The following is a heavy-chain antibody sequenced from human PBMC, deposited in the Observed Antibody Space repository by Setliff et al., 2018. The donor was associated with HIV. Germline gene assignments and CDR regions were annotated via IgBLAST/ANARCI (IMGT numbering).Heavy chain of an antibody. J-gene: IGHJ6*03. CDR2: MNPNSGNT. CDR3: ARGTYHYDRRGFGEYFYFTDV. Sequence: ASGKVSCKASGHTSTTDDINWVRQATGQGLGWMGWMNPNSGNTGYAQKFKGRFTMTRNTSMSTAYMELISLTYEDTAVYYCARGTYHYDRRGFGEYFYFTDVWGKGTTVTVTS. CDR1: GHTSTTDD. V-gene: IGHV1-8*01. D-gene: IGHD3-22*01.